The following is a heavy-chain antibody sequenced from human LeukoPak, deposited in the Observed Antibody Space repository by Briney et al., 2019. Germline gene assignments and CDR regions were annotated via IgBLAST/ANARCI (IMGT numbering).Heavy chain of an antibody. CDR2: ISGSGDST. D-gene: IGHD2-15*01. Sequence: PGGSLRLSCVASGFTFSNYGMSWVRQAPGKGLEWVSAISGSGDSTYYADSVKGRFTISGDNSKNTLYIQMNSLRADDTAVYYCAKDLGRAAPRNWFDPWGQGTLVTVSS. CDR3: AKDLGRAAPRNWFDP. J-gene: IGHJ5*02. V-gene: IGHV3-23*01. CDR1: GFTFSNYG.